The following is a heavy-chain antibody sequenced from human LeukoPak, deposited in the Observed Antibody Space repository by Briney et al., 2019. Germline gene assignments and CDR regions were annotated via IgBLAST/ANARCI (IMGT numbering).Heavy chain of an antibody. V-gene: IGHV1-46*01. CDR2: INPSGGST. CDR3: ARAGGYYYYYMDV. D-gene: IGHD1-1*01. Sequence: ASVKVSCKASGGTFSSYAISWVRQAPGQGLEWMGIINPSGGSTSYAQKFQGRVTMTRDTSTSTVYMELSSLRSEDTAVYYCARAGGYYYYYMDVWGKGTTVTISS. J-gene: IGHJ6*03. CDR1: GGTFSSYA.